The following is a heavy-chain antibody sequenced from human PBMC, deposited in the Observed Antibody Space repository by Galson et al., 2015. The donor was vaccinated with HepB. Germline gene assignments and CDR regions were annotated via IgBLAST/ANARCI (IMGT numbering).Heavy chain of an antibody. D-gene: IGHD3-10*01. CDR3: VRDDALWSWYFDS. CDR2: ISSNGYMI. Sequence: SLRLSCAASGFTFGAYEMNWVRQAPGKGLEWISYISSNGYMIYYAESVKGRFTVSRDNARDSLYLQMNSLRVADTAVYYCVRDDALWSWYFDSWGQGILVTVSS. J-gene: IGHJ4*02. V-gene: IGHV3-48*03. CDR1: GFTFGAYE.